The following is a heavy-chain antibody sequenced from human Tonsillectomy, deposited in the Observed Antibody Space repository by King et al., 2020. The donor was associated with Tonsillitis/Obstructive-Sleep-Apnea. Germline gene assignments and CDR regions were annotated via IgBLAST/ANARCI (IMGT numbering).Heavy chain of an antibody. CDR1: GGSFSGYY. CDR3: AIVSGSSYLVSSYYYYMDV. V-gene: IGHV4-34*01. J-gene: IGHJ6*03. Sequence: VQLPQWGAGLLKPSETLSLTCAVYGGSFSGYYWSWIRQPPGKGLEWIGEINHSGSTNYNPSLKSRVTISVDTSKNQFSLKLSSVTAADTAVYYCAIVSGSSYLVSSYYYYMDVWGKGTTVTVSS. D-gene: IGHD6-6*01. CDR2: INHSGST.